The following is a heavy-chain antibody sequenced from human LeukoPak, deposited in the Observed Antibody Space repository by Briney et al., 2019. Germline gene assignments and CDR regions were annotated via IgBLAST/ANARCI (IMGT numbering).Heavy chain of an antibody. J-gene: IGHJ4*02. V-gene: IGHV4-4*07. D-gene: IGHD3-22*01. CDR2: IYTSGST. Sequence: SETLSLTCTVSGGSISSHYWSWIRQPAGKGLEWIGRIYTSGSTNYNPSLKSRVTMSVDTSKSQFSLKLSSVTAADTAVYYCANTRYYYDSSDYNEPIDYWGQGTLVTVSS. CDR1: GGSISSHY. CDR3: ANTRYYYDSSDYNEPIDY.